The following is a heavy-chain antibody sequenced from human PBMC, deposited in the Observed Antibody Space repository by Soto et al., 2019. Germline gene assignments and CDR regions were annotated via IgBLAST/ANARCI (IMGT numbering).Heavy chain of an antibody. V-gene: IGHV3-23*01. J-gene: IGHJ4*02. CDR1: GFTFSSYA. D-gene: IGHD7-27*01. CDR3: AKFPPPFNWGFEYYFDY. CDR2: ISGSGGST. Sequence: EVQLLESGGGLVQPGGSLRLSCAASGFTFSSYAMSWVRQAPGKGLEWVSAISGSGGSTYYADSVKGRFTISRDNSKNTLYLQMNSLRAEDTAVYYCAKFPPPFNWGFEYYFDYWGQGTLVTVSS.